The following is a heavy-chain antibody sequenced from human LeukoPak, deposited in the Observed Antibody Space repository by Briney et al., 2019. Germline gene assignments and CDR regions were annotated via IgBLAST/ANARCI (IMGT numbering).Heavy chain of an antibody. CDR3: ASVHSDYYDSSGYFGY. CDR2: IIPIFGTA. V-gene: IGHV1-69*05. D-gene: IGHD3-22*01. CDR1: GGTFSSYA. Sequence: GASVKVSCKASGGTFSSYAISWMRQAPGQGLEWMGGIIPIFGTANYAQKFQGRVTITTDESTSTAYMELSSLRSEDTAVYYCASVHSDYYDSSGYFGYWGQGTLVTVSS. J-gene: IGHJ4*02.